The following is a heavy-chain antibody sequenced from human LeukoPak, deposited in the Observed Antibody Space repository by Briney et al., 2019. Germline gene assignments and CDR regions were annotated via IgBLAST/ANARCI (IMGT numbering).Heavy chain of an antibody. V-gene: IGHV3-23*01. CDR3: AKDVGKWESLHFFDY. D-gene: IGHD1-26*01. J-gene: IGHJ4*02. Sequence: PGGSLRLSCLTSGFTFSTNAMSWVRQAPGKGLEWISGISGSGASTYYADSVTGRFTISRGNSRNTLYLQMNSLRGDDTAVCYCAKDVGKWESLHFFDYWGQGTLVTVSS. CDR1: GFTFSTNA. CDR2: ISGSGAST.